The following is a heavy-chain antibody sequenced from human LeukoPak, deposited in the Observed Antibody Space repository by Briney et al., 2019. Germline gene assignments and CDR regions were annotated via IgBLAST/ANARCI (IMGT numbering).Heavy chain of an antibody. D-gene: IGHD4-23*01. J-gene: IGHJ3*02. CDR3: ARDPLRIGYGGNSAGAFDI. CDR2: INHSGST. Sequence: SETLSLTCTVSGGSISSSSYYWSWIRQPPGKGLEWIGEINHSGSTNYNPSLKSRVTISVDTSKNQFSLKLSSVTAADTAVYYCARDPLRIGYGGNSAGAFDIWGQGTMVTVSS. CDR1: GGSISSSSYY. V-gene: IGHV4-39*07.